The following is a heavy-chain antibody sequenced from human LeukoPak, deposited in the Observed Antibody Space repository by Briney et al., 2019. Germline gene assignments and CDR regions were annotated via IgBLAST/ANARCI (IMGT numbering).Heavy chain of an antibody. CDR3: ARGIASGSYYVY. CDR1: GGSSSGYY. Sequence: SETLSFTCAVYGGSSSGYYWSWIRQPPGKGLEWIGEINHSGSANYNPSLKSRVTISVDTSKNQFSLKLSSVTAADTAVYYCARGIASGSYYVYWGQGTLVTVSS. CDR2: INHSGSA. J-gene: IGHJ4*02. V-gene: IGHV4-34*01. D-gene: IGHD1-26*01.